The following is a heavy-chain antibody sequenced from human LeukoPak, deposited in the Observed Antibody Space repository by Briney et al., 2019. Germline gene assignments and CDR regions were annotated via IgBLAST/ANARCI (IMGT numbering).Heavy chain of an antibody. V-gene: IGHV3-23*01. CDR1: GFTLSSYA. D-gene: IGHD2-21*01. CDR2: ISGSGGST. Sequence: PGGSLRLSXAASGFTLSSYAMSWVRQAPGKGLEWVSAISGSGGSTYYADSVKGRFTISRDNSKNTLYLQMNSLRAEDTAVYYCAKFLPTHIVAANYYFDYWGQGTLVTVSS. CDR3: AKFLPTHIVAANYYFDY. J-gene: IGHJ4*02.